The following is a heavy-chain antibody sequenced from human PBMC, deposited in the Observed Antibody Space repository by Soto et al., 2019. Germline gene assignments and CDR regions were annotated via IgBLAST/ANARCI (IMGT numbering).Heavy chain of an antibody. V-gene: IGHV3-23*01. J-gene: IGHJ4*02. Sequence: XGSQRLSCSASGFTFNNYAMSWVRQAPGMGLEWVSSINNGGDNIYYADSVKGRFTISRDNSKSTLYLQMNSLRAEDTAVYYCAKTFLARYCSSSICYDPADYFDSWGQGTLATVSS. CDR2: INNGGDNI. D-gene: IGHD2-2*01. CDR3: AKTFLARYCSSSICYDPADYFDS. CDR1: GFTFNNYA.